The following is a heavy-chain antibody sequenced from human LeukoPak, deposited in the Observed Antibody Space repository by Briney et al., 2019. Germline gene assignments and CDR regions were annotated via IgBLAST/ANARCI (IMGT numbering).Heavy chain of an antibody. Sequence: GGSLRLSCAASGFTVSNNYMSWVRQAPGKGLEWVSLIYSGGNTYYADSVKGRFTISRDNSKNTLYLQMNSLRAEGTAVYYCARDQMMTVTPWAYYYYGMDVWGQGTTVTVSS. V-gene: IGHV3-53*01. J-gene: IGHJ6*02. CDR3: ARDQMMTVTPWAYYYYGMDV. CDR2: IYSGGNT. D-gene: IGHD4-17*01. CDR1: GFTVSNNY.